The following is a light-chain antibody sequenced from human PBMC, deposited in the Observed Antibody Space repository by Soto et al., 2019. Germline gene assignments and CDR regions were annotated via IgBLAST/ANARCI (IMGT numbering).Light chain of an antibody. V-gene: IGKV1-39*01. CDR3: QQTYSTPRM. J-gene: IGKJ1*01. CDR2: AAS. Sequence: IQMTQSPSSLSASVGGKVTITCRASKNINKYLNWYKQKPGKAPELLLYAASNLQIGVTSRFSGNGSGTDFTLTVSSVQPEDFATYYCQQTYSTPRMFGQGTKVDIK. CDR1: KNINKY.